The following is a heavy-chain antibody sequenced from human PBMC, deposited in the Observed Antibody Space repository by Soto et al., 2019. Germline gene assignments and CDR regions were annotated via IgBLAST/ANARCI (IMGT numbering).Heavy chain of an antibody. D-gene: IGHD2-15*01. CDR2: IGGGGGST. Sequence: GGSLRLSCAASGFTFSSYAMSWVRQAPGKGLEWVSAIGGGGGSTYYADSVKGRFTISRDNSKNTLYLQMNSLRAEDTAVYYCAKSQGRGGYCSGGSCYSRYNYYYYYGMDVWGQGATVPVSS. CDR1: GFTFSSYA. CDR3: AKSQGRGGYCSGGSCYSRYNYYYYYGMDV. J-gene: IGHJ6*02. V-gene: IGHV3-23*01.